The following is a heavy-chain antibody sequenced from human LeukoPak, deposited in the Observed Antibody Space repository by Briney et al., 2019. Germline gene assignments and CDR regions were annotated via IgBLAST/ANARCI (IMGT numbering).Heavy chain of an antibody. J-gene: IGHJ6*03. D-gene: IGHD3-3*01. CDR1: GYTFTDSY. CDR3: ARAKPSKYDFWSGANYYYYMDV. V-gene: IGHV1-2*02. CDR2: INPNSGGT. Sequence: GASVKVSCKTSGYTFTDSYIHWVRQAPGQGLEWMGWINPNSGGTNYAQKFQGRVTMTRDTSISTAYMEVSSLRSDDTAVYYCARAKPSKYDFWSGANYYYYMDVWGKGTTVTVSS.